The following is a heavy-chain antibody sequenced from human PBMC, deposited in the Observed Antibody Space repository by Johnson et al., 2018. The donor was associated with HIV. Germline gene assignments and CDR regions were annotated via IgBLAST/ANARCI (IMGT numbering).Heavy chain of an antibody. CDR3: AREGISMIGGPTGGFDI. CDR1: GFTFDDYA. D-gene: IGHD3-22*01. CDR2: ISWNSGSI. V-gene: IGHV3-9*01. Sequence: VQLVESGGGLVQPGRSLRLSCAASGFTFDDYAMHWVRQAPGKGLEWVSGISWNSGSIGYADSVKGRFTISRDNAKNSLYLQMNSLRAEDTALYYCAREGISMIGGPTGGFDIWGQGTMVTVSS. J-gene: IGHJ3*02.